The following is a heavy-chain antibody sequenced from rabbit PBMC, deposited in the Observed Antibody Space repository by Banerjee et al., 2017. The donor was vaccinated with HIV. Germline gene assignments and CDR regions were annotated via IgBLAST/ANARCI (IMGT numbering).Heavy chain of an antibody. CDR2: IDPVFRST. D-gene: IGHD4-2*01. CDR1: GFDFSSYG. J-gene: IGHJ4*01. V-gene: IGHV1S47*01. Sequence: LEESGGGLVQPEGSLTLTCKASGFDFSSYGVSWVRQAPGKGLEWIGYIDPVFRSTYYASWVNGRFTISSHNAQNTLYLQLNSLTAADTATYFCARGSAYAGAGYALWGQGTLVTVS. CDR3: ARGSAYAGAGYAL.